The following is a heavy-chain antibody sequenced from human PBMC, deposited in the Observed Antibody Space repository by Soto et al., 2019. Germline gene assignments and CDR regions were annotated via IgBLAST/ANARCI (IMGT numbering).Heavy chain of an antibody. J-gene: IGHJ6*02. CDR2: INPNSGGT. CDR1: GYTFTGYY. V-gene: IGHV1-2*02. CDR3: GSSSHRPRYSYGQPYYYSGMDV. D-gene: IGHD5-18*01. Sequence: ASVKVSCKASGYTFTGYYMHWVRQAPGQGLEWMGWINPNSGGTNYAQKFQGRVTITRDTSASTAYMELSSLRSDDTAVYYCGSSSHRPRYSYGQPYYYSGMDVWGQGTTVTVSS.